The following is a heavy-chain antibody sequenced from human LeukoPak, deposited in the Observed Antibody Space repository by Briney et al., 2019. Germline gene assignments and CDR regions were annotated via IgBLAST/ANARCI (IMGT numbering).Heavy chain of an antibody. CDR1: GFTFSSYG. CDR3: AKDRYYDILTGYYSDY. D-gene: IGHD3-9*01. V-gene: IGHV3-30*02. CDR2: IRYDGSNK. Sequence: GGSLRLSCAASGFTFSSYGMHWVRQAPGKGLEWVAFIRYDGSNKYYADSVKGRFTISRDNSKNTLYLQMNSLRAEDTAVYYCAKDRYYDILTGYYSDYWGQGTPGHRLL. J-gene: IGHJ4*02.